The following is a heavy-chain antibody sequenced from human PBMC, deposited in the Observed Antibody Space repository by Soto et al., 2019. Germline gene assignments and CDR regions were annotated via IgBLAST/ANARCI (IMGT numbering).Heavy chain of an antibody. Sequence: SVKVSCKASGYTFSTYDINWVRQAAGQGLEWMGWMNPRNGDAGYAHRFQGRIIMSRYTSINTAYMELRSLRSEDTALYSCARVSRRANAPVRDFDICGKVALVTVSS. CDR3: ARVSRRANAPVRDFDI. CDR2: MNPRNGDA. J-gene: IGHJ4*02. D-gene: IGHD2-2*01. V-gene: IGHV1-8*01. CDR1: GYTFSTYD.